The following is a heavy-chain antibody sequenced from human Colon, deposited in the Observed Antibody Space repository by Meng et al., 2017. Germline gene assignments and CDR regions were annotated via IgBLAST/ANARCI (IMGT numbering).Heavy chain of an antibody. CDR3: ARHGGYYQDF. CDR2: IDHRGSA. J-gene: IGHJ4*02. V-gene: IGHV4-4*02. D-gene: IGHD4-23*01. Sequence: QVPLQESGPELVKPSETLSLACSVSGASVSVNSYWSWVRQPPGRGLEWIGQIDHRGSAYYRPSLNSRVTMSLDKSRNQFSLRLTSVTAADTAVYYCARHGGYYQDFWGQGTLVTVSS. CDR1: GASVSVNSY.